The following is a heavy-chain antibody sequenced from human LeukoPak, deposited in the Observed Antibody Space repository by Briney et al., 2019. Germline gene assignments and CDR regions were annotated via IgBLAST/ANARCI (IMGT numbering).Heavy chain of an antibody. CDR2: IKQDGSEK. Sequence: GGPLRLSCAASGFTFSNYWMIWVRQAPGKGLEWVANIKQDGSEKYYVDSVKGRFTISRDNAKDSLYLQMNSLRAGDTAVYYCVRAMADWGQGTTVTVSS. V-gene: IGHV3-7*01. J-gene: IGHJ6*02. CDR1: GFTFSNYW. CDR3: VRAMAD.